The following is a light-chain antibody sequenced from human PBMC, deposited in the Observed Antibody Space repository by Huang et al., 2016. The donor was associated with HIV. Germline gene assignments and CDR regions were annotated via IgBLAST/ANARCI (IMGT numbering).Light chain of an antibody. CDR2: TAS. J-gene: IGKJ1*01. CDR1: QNISKS. V-gene: IGKV1-39*01. Sequence: DIQMTQSPPSLSASVGDRVTFTCRANQNISKSLNWYHQKSWRAPKLLIYTASTLENGVPSRFSGSGSGSRFILNITNLQPEDFATYYCQQSFSVPRTFGRGTTLE. CDR3: QQSFSVPRT.